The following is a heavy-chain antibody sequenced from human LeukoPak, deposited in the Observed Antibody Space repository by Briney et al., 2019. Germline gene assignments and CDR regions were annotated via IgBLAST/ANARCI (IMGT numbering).Heavy chain of an antibody. V-gene: IGHV5-51*01. D-gene: IGHD4-11*01. CDR2: IYPDDSDT. CDR1: GYSFTTYW. CDR3: ARPYSNYVVY. J-gene: IGHJ4*02. Sequence: GESLKISCKGSGYSFTTYWIGWVRQMPGKGLERMGIIYPDDSDTRYSPSFEGQVTISADKSISTAYLQWSSLKASDTAIYYCARPYSNYVVYWGQGTLVTVSS.